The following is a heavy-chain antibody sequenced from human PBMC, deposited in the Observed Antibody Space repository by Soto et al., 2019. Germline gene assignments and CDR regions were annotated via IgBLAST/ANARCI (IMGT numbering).Heavy chain of an antibody. J-gene: IGHJ5*02. Sequence: GASVKVSCKASGYTFTSYDINWVRQATGQGLEWMGWMNPNSGNTGYAQKFQGRVTMTRNTSISTAYMELSSLRSEDTAVYYCAASLEYCSGGSCGWFDPWGQGTLVTVSS. CDR1: GYTFTSYD. CDR2: MNPNSGNT. CDR3: AASLEYCSGGSCGWFDP. D-gene: IGHD2-15*01. V-gene: IGHV1-8*01.